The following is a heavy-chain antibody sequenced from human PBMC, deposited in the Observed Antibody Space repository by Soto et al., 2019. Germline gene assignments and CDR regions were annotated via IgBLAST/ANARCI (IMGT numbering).Heavy chain of an antibody. D-gene: IGHD3-9*01. CDR2: ISGSGGST. CDR1: GFTFSSYA. Sequence: EVQLLESGGGLVQPGGSLRLSCAASGFTFSSYAMSWVRQAPGKGLEWVSAISGSGGSTYYADSVKGRFPISRDKSKNALYLQMNRRRAEETAVYYCASGPGLTPENRFDPWGQGTLVTVSS. J-gene: IGHJ5*02. V-gene: IGHV3-23*01. CDR3: ASGPGLTPENRFDP.